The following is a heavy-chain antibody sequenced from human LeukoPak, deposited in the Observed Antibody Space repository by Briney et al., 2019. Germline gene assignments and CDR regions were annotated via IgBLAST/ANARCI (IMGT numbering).Heavy chain of an antibody. CDR2: VSAYNGNT. J-gene: IGHJ6*02. V-gene: IGHV1-18*01. Sequence: ASVKVSCKASGYTFTSYGISWVRQAPGQGLEWMGWVSAYNGNTNYAQKLQGRVTMTTDTSTSTAYMELRSLRSDDTAVYYCALGVVVPAAMPDYYYYGMDVWGQGTTVTVSS. CDR3: ALGVVVPAAMPDYYYYGMDV. CDR1: GYTFTSYG. D-gene: IGHD2-2*01.